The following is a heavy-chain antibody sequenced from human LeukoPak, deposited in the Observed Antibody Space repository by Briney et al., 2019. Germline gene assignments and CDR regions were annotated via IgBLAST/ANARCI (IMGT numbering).Heavy chain of an antibody. J-gene: IGHJ4*02. CDR2: INQDASET. Sequence: GGSLRLSCAASGITFSSYWMSWVRQAPGKGLEWVANINQDASETQYADSVQGRFTISRDNAKNSLYLQMNSLRAEDTAVYYCARVGYSSSWSPSDYWGQGALVTVSS. V-gene: IGHV3-7*01. D-gene: IGHD6-13*01. CDR1: GITFSSYW. CDR3: ARVGYSSSWSPSDY.